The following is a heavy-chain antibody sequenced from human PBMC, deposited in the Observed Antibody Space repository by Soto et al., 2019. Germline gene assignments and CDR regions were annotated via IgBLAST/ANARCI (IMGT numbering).Heavy chain of an antibody. CDR1: GYNFSSYW. CDR3: AAASRAVKGKYGMDV. Sequence: GESLKISCKGSGYNFSSYWIGWVRQMPGKGLEWMGIIYASASVTKYNPSFQGQVTISADKSISTAYLQWSSLKPSDTAMYYCAAASRAVKGKYGMDVWGQGTTVTVSS. V-gene: IGHV5-51*01. CDR2: IYASASVT. D-gene: IGHD3-10*01. J-gene: IGHJ6*02.